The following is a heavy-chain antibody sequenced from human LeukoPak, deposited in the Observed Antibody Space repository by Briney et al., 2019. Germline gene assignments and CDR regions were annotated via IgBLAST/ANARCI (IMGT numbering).Heavy chain of an antibody. CDR2: ISSSSSYI. D-gene: IGHD3-9*01. V-gene: IGHV3-21*01. CDR1: GFSFSSYA. CDR3: ARAHYDILTGYSPY. Sequence: PGGSLRLSCAASGFSFSSYAMSWVRQAPGKGLEWVSSISSSSSYIYYADSVKGRFTISRDNAKNSLYLQMNSLRAEDTAVYYCARAHYDILTGYSPYWGQGTLVTVSS. J-gene: IGHJ4*02.